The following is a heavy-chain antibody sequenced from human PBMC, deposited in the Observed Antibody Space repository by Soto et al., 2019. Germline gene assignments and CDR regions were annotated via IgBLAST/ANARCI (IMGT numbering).Heavy chain of an antibody. J-gene: IGHJ4*02. CDR3: ARGEVVALGY. Sequence: SETLSLTCAVSGGSISSGGYSWSWIRHPPGKGLEWIGYIYHSGSTYYNPSHKSRVTILVDRSKNQFSLKLSSVTAAGTAVYYCARGEVVALGYWGQGTLVT. CDR2: IYHSGST. D-gene: IGHD2-15*01. V-gene: IGHV4-30-2*01. CDR1: GGSISSGGYS.